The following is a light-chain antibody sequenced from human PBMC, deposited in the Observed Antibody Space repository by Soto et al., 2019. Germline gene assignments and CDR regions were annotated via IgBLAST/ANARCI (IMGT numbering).Light chain of an antibody. CDR2: EVS. CDR1: SSDVGGYNY. CDR3: SSYTSSSTLRV. V-gene: IGLV2-14*01. Sequence: QSVLTQPASVSGSPGQSITISCTGTSSDVGGYNYVSWYQQHPGKAPKLMIYEVSNRPSGVSNRFSGAKSGNTASLTISGLQAEDEADYYCSSYTSSSTLRVFGTGTKRTVL. J-gene: IGLJ1*01.